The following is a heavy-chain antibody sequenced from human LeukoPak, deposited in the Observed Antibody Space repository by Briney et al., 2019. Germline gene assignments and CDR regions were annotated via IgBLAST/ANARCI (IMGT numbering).Heavy chain of an antibody. V-gene: IGHV3-30*18. CDR3: AKDRKGTLDY. J-gene: IGHJ4*02. Sequence: GRSLRLSCAASGFTFSSYGMHWVRQAPGEGLEWVAVISYDGSNKYYADSVKGRFTISRDNSKNTLYLQMNSLRAEDTAVYYCAKDRKGTLDYWGQGTLVTVSS. CDR2: ISYDGSNK. CDR1: GFTFSSYG. D-gene: IGHD1-1*01.